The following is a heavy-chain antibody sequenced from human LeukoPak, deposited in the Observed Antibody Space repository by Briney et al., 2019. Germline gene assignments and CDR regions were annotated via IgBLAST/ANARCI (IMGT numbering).Heavy chain of an antibody. V-gene: IGHV3-74*01. CDR1: GFSLSNYW. CDR2: ISPDGSQT. Sequence: GGSLRLSCAASGFSLSNYWMHWVRQAPGKGLMWVSQISPDGSQTFYADSVKGRFTISRDNSKNTLYLQMNSLRAEDTAVYYCARTYSGSYYVFDYWGQGTLVTVSS. J-gene: IGHJ4*02. CDR3: ARTYSGSYYVFDY. D-gene: IGHD1-26*01.